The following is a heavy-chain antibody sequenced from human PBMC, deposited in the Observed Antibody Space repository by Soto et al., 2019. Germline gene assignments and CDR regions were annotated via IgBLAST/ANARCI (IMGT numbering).Heavy chain of an antibody. J-gene: IGHJ3*02. CDR3: ARVYYYDSSGPFDI. CDR1: GGSISSGGYY. CDR2: IYYSGST. Sequence: SETLSLTCTVSGGSISSGGYYGSWIRQHPGKGLEWIGYIYYSGSTYYNPSLKSRVTISVDTSKNQFSLKLSSVTAADTAVYYCARVYYYDSSGPFDIWGQGTMVTVSS. V-gene: IGHV4-31*03. D-gene: IGHD3-22*01.